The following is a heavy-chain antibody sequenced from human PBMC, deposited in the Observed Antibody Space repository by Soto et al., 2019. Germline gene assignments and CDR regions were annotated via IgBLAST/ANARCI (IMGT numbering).Heavy chain of an antibody. J-gene: IGHJ6*02. CDR3: ARDVYCTNGVCYVPYYYYGMGV. D-gene: IGHD2-8*01. CDR2: IWYDGSNK. V-gene: IGHV3-33*01. Sequence: GGSLRLSCAASGFTFSSYGMHWVRQAPGKGLEWVAVIWYDGSNKYYADSVKGRFTISRDNSKNTLYLQMNSLRAEDTAVYYCARDVYCTNGVCYVPYYYYGMGVWGQGTTVTVSS. CDR1: GFTFSSYG.